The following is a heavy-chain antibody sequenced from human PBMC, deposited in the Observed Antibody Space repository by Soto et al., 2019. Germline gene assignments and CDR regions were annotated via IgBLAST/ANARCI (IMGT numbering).Heavy chain of an antibody. D-gene: IGHD2-2*01. CDR3: AGQGYCSSTSCYPNYCDY. CDR1: GGTFSSYA. CDR2: IIPIFGTA. V-gene: IGHV1-69*01. J-gene: IGHJ4*02. Sequence: QVQLVQSGAEVKKPGSSVKVSCKASGGTFSSYAISWVRQAPGQGLEWMGGIIPIFGTANYAQKFQGRVTITADESTSTAYMELSSLRSEDTAVYYCAGQGYCSSTSCYPNYCDYWGQGTLVTVSS.